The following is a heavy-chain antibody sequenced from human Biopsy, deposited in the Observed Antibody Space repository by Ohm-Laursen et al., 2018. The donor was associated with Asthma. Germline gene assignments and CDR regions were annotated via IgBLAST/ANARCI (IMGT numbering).Heavy chain of an antibody. Sequence: TLSLTCTVSGGSITSFYWSWIRPPPGRGLEWIGYIYFSGNTNYNPSLKSRVTISIDTSKNHFSLKLTSVTAADTAVYYCARGPNYHGSGRAPIGMDVWGQGTTVTVSS. CDR1: GGSITSFY. J-gene: IGHJ6*02. CDR3: ARGPNYHGSGRAPIGMDV. D-gene: IGHD3-10*01. CDR2: IYFSGNT. V-gene: IGHV4-59*01.